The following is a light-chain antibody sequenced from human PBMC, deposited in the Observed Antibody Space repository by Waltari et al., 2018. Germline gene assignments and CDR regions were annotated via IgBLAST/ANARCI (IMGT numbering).Light chain of an antibody. CDR1: TIDIGSYNY. V-gene: IGLV2-14*03. CDR2: DVN. J-gene: IGLJ2*01. CDR3: SSYTGSSALVV. Sequence: QSALTQPASVSGSPGQSITIPCSGSTIDIGSYNYVSWYQQHPGKAPKLIIFDVNMRLSGVSNCFSGSKSGLTASLTISGLQAEVEAEYYCSSYTGSSALVVFGGGTKLSVL.